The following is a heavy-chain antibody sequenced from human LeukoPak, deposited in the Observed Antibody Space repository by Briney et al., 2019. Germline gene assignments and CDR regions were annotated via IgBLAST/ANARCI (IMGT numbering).Heavy chain of an antibody. V-gene: IGHV4-34*01. D-gene: IGHD5-18*01. CDR3: ARERGRGYSYVYRPSGMDY. J-gene: IGHJ4*02. CDR2: IYHSGST. CDR1: GGSFSGYY. Sequence: SETLSLTCAVYGGSFSGYYWSWIRQPPGKGLEWIGEIYHSGSTNYNPSLKSRVTISVDTSKNQFSLKLSSVTAADTAVYYCARERGRGYSYVYRPSGMDYWGQGTLVTVSS.